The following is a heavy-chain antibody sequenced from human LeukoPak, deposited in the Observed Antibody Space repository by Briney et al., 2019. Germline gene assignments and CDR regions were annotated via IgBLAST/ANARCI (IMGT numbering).Heavy chain of an antibody. CDR2: ISDSSGST. V-gene: IGHV3-23*01. D-gene: IGHD4-17*01. CDR1: GFTFSTYA. Sequence: GGSLRLSCAASGFTFSTYAMNWVRQAPGKGLEWVSGISDSSGSTYYADSVKGRFTISRDNSKNTLYLQMNSLRAEDTAVYYCARIYGDYVLYYFDYWGQGTLVTVSS. J-gene: IGHJ4*02. CDR3: ARIYGDYVLYYFDY.